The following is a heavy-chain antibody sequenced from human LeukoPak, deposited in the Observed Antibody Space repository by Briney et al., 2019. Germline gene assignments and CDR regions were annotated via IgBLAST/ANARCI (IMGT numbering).Heavy chain of an antibody. J-gene: IGHJ4*02. CDR3: ARGLIAARPLDY. D-gene: IGHD6-6*01. CDR1: GGTFSSYA. V-gene: IGHV1-69*13. Sequence: GASVKVSCKASGGTFSSYAISWVRQAPGQGLEWMGGIIPIFGTANYAQKFQGRVTITADESTSTAYMELSSLRSEDTAVYYCARGLIAARPLDYWGQGTLVTVSS. CDR2: IIPIFGTA.